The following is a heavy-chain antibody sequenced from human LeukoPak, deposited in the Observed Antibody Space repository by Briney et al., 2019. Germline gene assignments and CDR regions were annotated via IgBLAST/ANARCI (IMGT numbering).Heavy chain of an antibody. CDR1: GFTFSSYA. J-gene: IGHJ4*02. CDR3: AKDRYYFEGSGYCFEY. CDR2: IRYDGSNK. V-gene: IGHV3-30*02. D-gene: IGHD3-22*01. Sequence: QAGGSLRLSCAASGFTFSSYAMSWVRQAPGKGLEWVAFIRYDGSNKYYADSVKGRFTISRDNSKNTLYLQMNSLSAEDAAVYYCAKDRYYFEGSGYCFEYWGQGTLVTVSS.